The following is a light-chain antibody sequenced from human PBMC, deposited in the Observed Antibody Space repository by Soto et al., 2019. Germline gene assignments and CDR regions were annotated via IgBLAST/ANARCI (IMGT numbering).Light chain of an antibody. V-gene: IGKV1-39*01. CDR3: QQSYGTPIT. CDR1: QSISRY. CDR2: VAS. J-gene: IGKJ5*01. Sequence: DIQMTQSPSSLSASVGDRVTITCRASQSISRYLNWYQQKPGKAPNLLNYVASSLHSEVPSRFSGSGSGTDFTLTITSLQPEDFATYYCQQSYGTPITVGKGTRLEIK.